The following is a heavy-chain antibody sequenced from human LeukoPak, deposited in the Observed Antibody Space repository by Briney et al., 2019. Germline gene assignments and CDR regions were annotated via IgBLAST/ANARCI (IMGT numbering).Heavy chain of an antibody. CDR3: ATEKVTTAYYYYYGMDV. CDR1: VYTLSELS. D-gene: IGHD4-17*01. CDR2: FDPEDGET. J-gene: IGHJ6*02. V-gene: IGHV1-24*01. Sequence: ASVKVSCKVSVYTLSELSMHWVRQAPGKGREWGGGFDPEDGETIYAQEFQGRVTMTGDTSTDTAYMELSSLRSEDTAVYYCATEKVTTAYYYYYGMDVWGQGTTVTVSS.